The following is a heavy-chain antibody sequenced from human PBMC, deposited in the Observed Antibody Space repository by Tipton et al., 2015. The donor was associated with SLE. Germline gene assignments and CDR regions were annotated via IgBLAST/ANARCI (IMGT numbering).Heavy chain of an antibody. D-gene: IGHD1-20*01. CDR2: INHSGST. CDR3: ARDLTGLGFDY. V-gene: IGHV4-34*01. Sequence: TLSLTCAVYGGSLSGHFWSWIRQPPGKGLEWIGDINHSGSTNYNPSLKSRLTISVDTSKNQFSLKLSSVTAADTAVYYCARDLTGLGFDYWGQGTLVTVSS. CDR1: GGSLSGHF. J-gene: IGHJ4*02.